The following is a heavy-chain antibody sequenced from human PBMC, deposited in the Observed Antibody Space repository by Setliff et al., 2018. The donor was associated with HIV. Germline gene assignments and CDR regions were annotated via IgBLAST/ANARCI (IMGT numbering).Heavy chain of an antibody. CDR1: GGPFNFYF. J-gene: IGHJ4*02. CDR2: ISHSGKS. CDR3: ARSSGRYSTSSLAF. Sequence: PSETLSLTCAVYGGPFNFYFWTWIRQTPGKGLEWIGDISHSGKSNYNPSLESRVTMSVDTSKNQFSLRLTSVTAADTAIYYCARSSGRYSTSSLAFWGQGTLGTVSS. D-gene: IGHD6-6*01. V-gene: IGHV4-34*01.